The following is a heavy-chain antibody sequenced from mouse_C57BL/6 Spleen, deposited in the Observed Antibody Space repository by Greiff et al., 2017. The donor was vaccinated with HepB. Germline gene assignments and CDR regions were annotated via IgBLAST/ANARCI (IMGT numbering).Heavy chain of an antibody. CDR2: IDPETGGT. D-gene: IGHD2-3*01. CDR1: GYTFTDYE. V-gene: IGHV1-15*01. J-gene: IGHJ3*01. CDR3: TSRNDPAWFAY. Sequence: VQLQQSGAELVRPGASVTLSCKASGYTFTDYEMHWVKQTPVHGLEWIGAIDPETGGTAYNQKFKGKAILTADKSSSTAYMELRSLTSEDSAVYYCTSRNDPAWFAYWGQGTLVTVSA.